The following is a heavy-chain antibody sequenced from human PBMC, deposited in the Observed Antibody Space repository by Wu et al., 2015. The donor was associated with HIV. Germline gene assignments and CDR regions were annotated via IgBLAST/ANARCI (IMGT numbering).Heavy chain of an antibody. CDR2: ISGYNGNT. J-gene: IGHJ5*02. Sequence: QARMEQSGTEVRKPGASVKVSCKTTGYTFIDYGVAWVRQAPGQGLEWLGWISGYNGNTVYAESLQGRVTMTRDRFTATMYMEMRSLRPDDTAVYFCARDRLSEMSYWFDPWGQGTLVIVSS. CDR3: ARDRLSEMSYWFDP. CDR1: GYTFIDYG. V-gene: IGHV1-18*01. D-gene: IGHD3-10*01.